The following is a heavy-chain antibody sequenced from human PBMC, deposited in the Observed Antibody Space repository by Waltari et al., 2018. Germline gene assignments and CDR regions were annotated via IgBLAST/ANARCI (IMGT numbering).Heavy chain of an antibody. Sequence: QVQLQESGPGLVKPSETLSLTCTVSGGSISSYYWSWIRQPPGKGLEWIGEINHSGSTNYNPSLKSRVTISVDTSKNQFSLKLSSVTAADTAVYYCARVRGFFRWFDPWGQGTLVTVSS. D-gene: IGHD3-10*01. V-gene: IGHV4-59*04. CDR1: GGSISSYY. CDR3: ARVRGFFRWFDP. J-gene: IGHJ5*02. CDR2: INHSGST.